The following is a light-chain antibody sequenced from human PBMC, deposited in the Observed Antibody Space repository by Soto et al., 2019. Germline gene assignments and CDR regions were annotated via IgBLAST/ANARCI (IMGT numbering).Light chain of an antibody. CDR2: DAS. Sequence: DIQMTQSPSTLPASVGDRVTITCRASQRISSWLAWYQQKPGKVPKLLIYDASSLESGVPSRFSGSGSGTEFTLTISSLQPDDFANYYCQHYNSYSPRTFGQGTKVDIK. V-gene: IGKV1-5*01. CDR3: QHYNSYSPRT. CDR1: QRISSW. J-gene: IGKJ1*01.